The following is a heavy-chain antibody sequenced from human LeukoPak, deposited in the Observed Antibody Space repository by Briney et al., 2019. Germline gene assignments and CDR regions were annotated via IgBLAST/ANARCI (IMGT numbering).Heavy chain of an antibody. D-gene: IGHD6-25*01. J-gene: IGHJ4*02. V-gene: IGHV1-2*02. CDR3: AKARPAPHKFFDY. Sequence: ASVKVSCKASGYTFTRYYMHWVRQAPGQGLEWMGWINPNSGGTNYAQKFQGRVTMTRDTSISTAYMELSRLRSDDTAVYYCAKARPAPHKFFDYWGQGTLVTVSS. CDR2: INPNSGGT. CDR1: GYTFTRYY.